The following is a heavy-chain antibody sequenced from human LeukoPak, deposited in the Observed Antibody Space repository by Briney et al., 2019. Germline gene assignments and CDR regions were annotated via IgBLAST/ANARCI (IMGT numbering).Heavy chain of an antibody. V-gene: IGHV1-2*02. D-gene: IGHD3-22*01. CDR2: INPNSGGT. CDR3: ARAGDSSGWDAFDI. J-gene: IGHJ3*02. Sequence: ASVKVSCKASGYTFTVYYMHWVRQAPGQGLEWMGWINPNSGGTNYAQKFQGRVTMTRDTSISTAYMELSRLRSDDTAVYYCARAGDSSGWDAFDIWGQGTMVTVSS. CDR1: GYTFTVYY.